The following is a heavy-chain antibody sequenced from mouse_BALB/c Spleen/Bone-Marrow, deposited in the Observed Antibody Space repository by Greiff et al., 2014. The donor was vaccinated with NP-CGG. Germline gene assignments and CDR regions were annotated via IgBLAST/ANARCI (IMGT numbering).Heavy chain of an antibody. J-gene: IGHJ3*01. D-gene: IGHD2-14*01. CDR2: IDPSDNYT. V-gene: IGHV1S127*01. Sequence: QVQLQQPGAELVKPGASVKMSCKASGYAFTSYWMHWVKQRPGQGLEWIGAIDPSDNYTHYNQEFKGKATLTVNTSSSTAYMQLSSLTSEDSAVYYCTNLGTYWGQGTLVTVSA. CDR3: TNLGTY. CDR1: GYAFTSYW.